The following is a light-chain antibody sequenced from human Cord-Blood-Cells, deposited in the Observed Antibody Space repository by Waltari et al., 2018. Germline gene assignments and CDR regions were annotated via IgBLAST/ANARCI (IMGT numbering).Light chain of an antibody. Sequence: DIQLTQSPSFLSASVGNRVTITCRASQGISSYLAWYQQKPGKAPKLLIYAASTWQSGVPSRFSGSGSGTEFTLTISSLQPEDFATYYCQQLNSYPLITFGQGTRLEIK. CDR1: QGISSY. CDR3: QQLNSYPLIT. V-gene: IGKV1-9*01. CDR2: AAS. J-gene: IGKJ5*01.